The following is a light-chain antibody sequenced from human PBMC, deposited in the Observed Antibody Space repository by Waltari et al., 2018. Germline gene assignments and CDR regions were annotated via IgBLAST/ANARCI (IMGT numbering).Light chain of an antibody. J-gene: IGKJ1*01. V-gene: IGKV3-20*01. CDR1: QSVGRC. CDR2: GAS. CDR3: QKYEALPAT. Sequence: EIVLTQSPGTLSLSPGERATLSCRASQSVGRCLAWYQQKPGQAPRLLIYGASTRATGIPDRVSGSGSGTDFSLIISRLEPEDFAVYFCQKYEALPATFGQGTKVEIK.